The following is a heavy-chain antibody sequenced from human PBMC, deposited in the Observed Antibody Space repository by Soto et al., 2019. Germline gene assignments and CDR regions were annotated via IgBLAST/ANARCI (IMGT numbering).Heavy chain of an antibody. V-gene: IGHV4-34*02. CDR1: GGCFSGYF. CDR2: INHSGGT. J-gene: IGHJ6*02. D-gene: IGHD3-3*02. Sequence: QVQLQQWGAGLLKPSETLSLTCAVYGGCFSGYFWSWIRQAPGMGLEWIGKINHSGGTSYNSSLKSRVTLSVDPSKNQFSLIRSSVTAADTAVYYCARDRQYYHFWGGYQNEGPYGMDVWGQGTTVTVSS. CDR3: ARDRQYYHFWGGYQNEGPYGMDV.